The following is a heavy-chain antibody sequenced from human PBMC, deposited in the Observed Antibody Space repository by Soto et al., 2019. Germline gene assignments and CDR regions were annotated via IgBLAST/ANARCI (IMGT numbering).Heavy chain of an antibody. Sequence: GGSLRLSCAASGFTFCGSAMHWVRQASGKGLEWVGRIRSKANSYATAYAASVKGRFTISRDDSKNTAYLQMNSLRAEDTAVYYCARGGSLNWFDPWGQGTLVTVSS. CDR2: IRSKANSYAT. D-gene: IGHD3-10*01. J-gene: IGHJ5*02. V-gene: IGHV3-73*01. CDR3: ARGGSLNWFDP. CDR1: GFTFCGSA.